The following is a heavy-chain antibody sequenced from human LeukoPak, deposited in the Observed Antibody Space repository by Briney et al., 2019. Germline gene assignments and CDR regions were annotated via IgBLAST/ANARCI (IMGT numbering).Heavy chain of an antibody. V-gene: IGHV1-8*01. Sequence: GASVKVSCKASGYTFTSYDINWVRQATGQGLEWMGWMNPNSGNTGYAQKFQGRVTMTRNSSITTAYMELSSLRSEDTAVYACARRHGRCSDGSCYYPDYWGQGPWSPSPQ. D-gene: IGHD2-15*01. CDR1: GYTFTSYD. CDR3: ARRHGRCSDGSCYYPDY. CDR2: MNPNSGNT. J-gene: IGHJ4*02.